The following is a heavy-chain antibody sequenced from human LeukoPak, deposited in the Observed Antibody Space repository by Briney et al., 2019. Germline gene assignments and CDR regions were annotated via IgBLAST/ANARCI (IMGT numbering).Heavy chain of an antibody. V-gene: IGHV3-30*04. CDR1: GFTFSSYA. CDR2: ISYDGSNK. Sequence: GGSLRLSCAASGFTFSSYAMHWVRQAPGKGLEWVAVISYDGSNKYYADSVKGRFTISRDNSKNTLYLQMNSLRAEDTAVYCCARDALRLPPIWGQGTLVTVSS. D-gene: IGHD3-16*01. J-gene: IGHJ4*02. CDR3: ARDALRLPPI.